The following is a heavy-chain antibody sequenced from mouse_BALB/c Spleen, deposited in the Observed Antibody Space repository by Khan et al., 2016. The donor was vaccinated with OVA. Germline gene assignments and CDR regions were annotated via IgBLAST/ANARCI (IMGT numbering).Heavy chain of an antibody. D-gene: IGHD2-4*01. CDR1: GYSITSEYA. CDR2: INYSGNT. J-gene: IGHJ3*01. V-gene: IGHV3-2*02. Sequence: EVQLQESGPGLVKPSQPLSLTCTVTGYSITSEYAWNWIRQFPGNKLEWMGYINYSGNTRFNPSLKSRTSITRDTSKNQFFLQLNSVTTEDTATYYCARKDYYDYDTFPYWGQGTLVTVSA. CDR3: ARKDYYDYDTFPY.